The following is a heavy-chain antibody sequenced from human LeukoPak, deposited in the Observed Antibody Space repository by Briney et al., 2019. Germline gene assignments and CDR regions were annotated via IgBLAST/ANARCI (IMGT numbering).Heavy chain of an antibody. V-gene: IGHV3-21*01. CDR1: GFTFSSYS. CDR3: ARDTFDIVVVPAAIDY. D-gene: IGHD2-2*01. CDR2: ISSSSSYI. Sequence: TAGGSLRLSCAASGFTFSSYSMSWVRQAPGKGLDWVSSISSSSSYIYYADSVKGRFTISRDNAKNSLYLQMNSLRAEDTAVYYCARDTFDIVVVPAAIDYWGQGTLVTVSS. J-gene: IGHJ4*02.